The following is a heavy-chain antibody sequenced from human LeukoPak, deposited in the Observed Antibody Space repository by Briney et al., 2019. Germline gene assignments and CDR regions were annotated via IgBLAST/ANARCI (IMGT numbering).Heavy chain of an antibody. D-gene: IGHD5-24*01. CDR2: INWIGGST. CDR1: GFIFDDYG. Sequence: GGSLRLSCAASGFIFDDYGMTWVRQTPGKGLGWVSGINWIGGSTGYADSVKGRFTISRDNAKNSLYLHMNSLRAEDTALYFCARDLGYKDYVSAFDIWGQGTMVTVSS. V-gene: IGHV3-20*04. CDR3: ARDLGYKDYVSAFDI. J-gene: IGHJ3*02.